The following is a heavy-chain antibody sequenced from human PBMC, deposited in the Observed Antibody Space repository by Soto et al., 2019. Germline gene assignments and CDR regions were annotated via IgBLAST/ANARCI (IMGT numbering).Heavy chain of an antibody. V-gene: IGHV4-39*01. J-gene: IGHJ4*02. CDR1: GGSISSSGYY. D-gene: IGHD3-10*01. CDR3: ARPTSGSYLYYFDS. Sequence: SETLSLTCTVSGGSISSSGYYWGWIRQPPGKGLEWIGSIYYSGSTYYSPSLKSRVTISVDTSRNQFSLKLSSVTAADTAVYFCARPTSGSYLYYFDSWGQGTLVTVSS. CDR2: IYYSGST.